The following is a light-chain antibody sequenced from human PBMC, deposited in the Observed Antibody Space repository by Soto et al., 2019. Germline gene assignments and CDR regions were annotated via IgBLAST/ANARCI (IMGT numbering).Light chain of an antibody. V-gene: IGLV1-44*01. J-gene: IGLJ3*02. CDR1: SSNIGSNT. Sequence: QSVLTQPPSASATPGQRVTISCSGSSSNIGSNTVNWYQQLPGTAPKLLIYKINQRPSGVPDRFSGSKSGTSASLAISGLQSEDEADDSCAALDDSLNGRVFGGGTKLTVL. CDR2: KIN. CDR3: AALDDSLNGRV.